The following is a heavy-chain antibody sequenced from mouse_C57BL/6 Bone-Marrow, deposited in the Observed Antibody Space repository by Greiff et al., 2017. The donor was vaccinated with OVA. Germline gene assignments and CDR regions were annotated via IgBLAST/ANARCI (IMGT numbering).Heavy chain of an antibody. Sequence: EVKLVDSGGGLVQSGRSVRRGWSTSGFTFSDFYTEWALQAPVNVLDVISSIRNKANDYTTEYSASVKGRFIVSRDTSQSILYLQMNALRAEDTAIYYCARERTGTFDYWGQGTTLTVSS. D-gene: IGHD4-1*01. V-gene: IGHV7-1*01. CDR3: ARERTGTFDY. CDR2: IRNKANDYTT. CDR1: GFTFSDFY. J-gene: IGHJ2*01.